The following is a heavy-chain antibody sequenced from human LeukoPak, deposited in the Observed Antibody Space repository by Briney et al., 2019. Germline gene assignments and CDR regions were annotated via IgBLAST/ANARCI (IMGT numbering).Heavy chain of an antibody. CDR1: GYIFTDYY. V-gene: IGHV1-2*06. Sequence: ASVKVSCKASGYIFTDYYMHWVRQAPGQELGWMGRINPNSGGTNYAQKFQGRVTMTRDTSIGTAYMELSRLRSDDTAVYYCARSTMVRGRSAFDIWGQGTMVTVSS. CDR2: INPNSGGT. CDR3: ARSTMVRGRSAFDI. D-gene: IGHD3-10*01. J-gene: IGHJ3*02.